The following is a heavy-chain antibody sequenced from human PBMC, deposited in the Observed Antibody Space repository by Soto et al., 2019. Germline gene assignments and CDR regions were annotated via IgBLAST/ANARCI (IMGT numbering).Heavy chain of an antibody. CDR1: GYTFSNYG. J-gene: IGHJ6*02. CDR2: ISGYNGNT. D-gene: IGHD6-19*01. V-gene: IGHV1-18*01. CDR3: TRFIMVGGWFDPNYYHGMDV. Sequence: QVQLVQSGAEVKKPGASVTVSCKTSGYTFSNYGINWVRQAPGQGLEWMGWISGYNGNTNYAQTVQGRVTMTTDTHTGTVYMEVRSLKSDDTAIYYCTRFIMVGGWFDPNYYHGMDVWGQGTTVTVSS.